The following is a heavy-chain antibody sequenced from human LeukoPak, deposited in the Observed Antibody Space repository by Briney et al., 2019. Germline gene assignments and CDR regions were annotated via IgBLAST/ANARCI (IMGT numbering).Heavy chain of an antibody. D-gene: IGHD3-10*01. J-gene: IGHJ5*02. V-gene: IGHV3-23*01. Sequence: GGSLSLSCAASGFTFSSYAMSWVRQAPGKGLEWVSSIGGSGVNTYYADSVKGRFTISRDNSKNTLYLQMNTLRAEDTAVYYCAKGQSYGSGSYNWFDPWGQGTLVTVSS. CDR1: GFTFSSYA. CDR3: AKGQSYGSGSYNWFDP. CDR2: IGGSGVNT.